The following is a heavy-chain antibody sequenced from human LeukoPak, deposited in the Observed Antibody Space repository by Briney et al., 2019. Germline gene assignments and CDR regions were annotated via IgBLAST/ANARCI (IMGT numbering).Heavy chain of an antibody. D-gene: IGHD1-26*01. Sequence: GGSLRLSCAASGFTFSSYAMSWVRQAPGKGLEWVSAISGSGGSTYYANSVKGRFTISRDNSKNTLYLQMNSLRAEDTAVYYCAKGWELLSYSDYWGQGTLVTVSS. CDR1: GFTFSSYA. V-gene: IGHV3-23*01. J-gene: IGHJ4*02. CDR3: AKGWELLSYSDY. CDR2: ISGSGGST.